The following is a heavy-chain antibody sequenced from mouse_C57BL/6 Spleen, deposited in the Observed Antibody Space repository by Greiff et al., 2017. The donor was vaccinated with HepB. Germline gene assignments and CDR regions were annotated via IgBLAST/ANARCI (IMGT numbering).Heavy chain of an antibody. CDR1: GYTFTSYG. V-gene: IGHV1-81*01. D-gene: IGHD1-1*01. CDR2: IYPRSGNT. Sequence: QVQLQQSGAELARPGASVKLSCKASGYTFTSYGISWVKQRTGQGLEWIGEIYPRSGNTYYNEKFKGKATLTADKSSSTAYMELRSLTSEDSAVYFCARRDSENYYGSSYDAMDYWGQGTSVTVSS. CDR3: ARRDSENYYGSSYDAMDY. J-gene: IGHJ4*01.